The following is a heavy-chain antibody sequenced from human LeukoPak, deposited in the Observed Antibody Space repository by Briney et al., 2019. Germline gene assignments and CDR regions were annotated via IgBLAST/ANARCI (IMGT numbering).Heavy chain of an antibody. CDR1: GGTLSSYA. CDR2: IIPILGIA. J-gene: IGHJ4*02. Sequence: ASVKVSCKASGGTLSSYAISWVRQAPGQGLEWMGRIIPILGIANYAQKFQGRVTITADKSTSTAYMELSSLRSEDTAVYYCARATVSSPGSLGYWGQGTLVTVSS. D-gene: IGHD3-16*01. CDR3: ARATVSSPGSLGY. V-gene: IGHV1-69*04.